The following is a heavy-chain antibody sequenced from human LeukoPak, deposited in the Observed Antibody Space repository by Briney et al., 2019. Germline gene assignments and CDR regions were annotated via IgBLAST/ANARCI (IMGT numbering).Heavy chain of an antibody. J-gene: IGHJ4*02. Sequence: SETLSLTCTVSGGSISSGGYYWSWIRQPPGKGLEWIGYIYHSGSTYYNPFLKSRVTISVDRSKNQFSLKLSSVTAADTAVYYCAGGSWKNYFDYWGQGTLVTVSS. D-gene: IGHD1-26*01. CDR3: AGGSWKNYFDY. CDR1: GGSISSGGYY. CDR2: IYHSGST. V-gene: IGHV4-30-2*01.